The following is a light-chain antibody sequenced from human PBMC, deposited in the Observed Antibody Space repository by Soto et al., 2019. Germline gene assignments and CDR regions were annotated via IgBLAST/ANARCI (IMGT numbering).Light chain of an antibody. CDR3: QQYYNWRPR. V-gene: IGKV3-15*01. Sequence: EVVMTQSPATLSVSPGDTATLSCRASQSISSSLAWYQQKPGQPPRLLIYAASTRDTGVPARFSGSGSGTEFTLTISRLQSEDFAVYYCQQYYNWRPRFGQGTKVEIQ. J-gene: IGKJ1*01. CDR2: AAS. CDR1: QSISSS.